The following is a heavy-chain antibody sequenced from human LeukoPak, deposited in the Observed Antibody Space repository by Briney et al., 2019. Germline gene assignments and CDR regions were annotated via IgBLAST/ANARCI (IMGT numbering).Heavy chain of an antibody. D-gene: IGHD6-6*01. CDR2: IWYDGSQR. V-gene: IGHV3-33*01. J-gene: IGHJ4*02. CDR3: ARIRTSSLDY. CDR1: GFTFNSHG. Sequence: GSLRLSCVASGFTFNSHGMHWVRQAPGKGLEWVAIIWYDGSQRYYADSVKGRFTISRDDSKNTLYLQMNSLRVEDTAIYFCARIRTSSLDYWGQGSLVTVSS.